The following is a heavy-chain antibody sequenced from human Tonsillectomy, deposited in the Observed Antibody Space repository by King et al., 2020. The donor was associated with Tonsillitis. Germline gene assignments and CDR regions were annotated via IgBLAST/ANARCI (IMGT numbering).Heavy chain of an antibody. CDR3: ASESADLWSGYYRSPPDY. CDR1: GFTFSSYW. D-gene: IGHD3-3*01. V-gene: IGHV3-7*01. Sequence: VQLVESGGGLVQPGGSLRLSCAASGFTFSSYWMSWVRQAPGKGLEWVANIKQYGSEKYYVDSVKGRFTISRDNAKNSLYLQMNTLRAEDTAVYYCASESADLWSGYYRSPPDYWGQGILVIVSS. CDR2: IKQYGSEK. J-gene: IGHJ4*02.